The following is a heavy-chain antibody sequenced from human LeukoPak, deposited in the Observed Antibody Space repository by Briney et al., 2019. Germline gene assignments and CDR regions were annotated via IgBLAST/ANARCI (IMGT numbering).Heavy chain of an antibody. CDR2: IYHSGST. CDR3: ARSLSVDY. V-gene: IGHV4-38-2*02. D-gene: IGHD5/OR15-5a*01. Sequence: SETLSLTCTVSGYSISSGYYWGWIRQPPGKGLERIGSIYHSGSTYYKPSLKSRVTISVDTSKNQFSLKLSSVTAADTAVYYCARSLSVDYWGQGTLVTVSS. CDR1: GYSISSGYY. J-gene: IGHJ4*02.